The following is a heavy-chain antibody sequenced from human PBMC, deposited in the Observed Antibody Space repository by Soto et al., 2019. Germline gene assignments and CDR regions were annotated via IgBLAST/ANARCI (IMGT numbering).Heavy chain of an antibody. D-gene: IGHD3-3*01. Sequence: ASVKVSCKASGYSFSSYGISWVRQSPGQGLEWMGWISAYNGNTNYAQKLQGRVTMTTDTYTSTAYMELRSLRSDDTAVYYCARATIFGVVIQKYYYYYYGMDVWGQGTTVTVSS. CDR3: ARATIFGVVIQKYYYYYYGMDV. V-gene: IGHV1-18*01. CDR1: GYSFSSYG. J-gene: IGHJ6*02. CDR2: ISAYNGNT.